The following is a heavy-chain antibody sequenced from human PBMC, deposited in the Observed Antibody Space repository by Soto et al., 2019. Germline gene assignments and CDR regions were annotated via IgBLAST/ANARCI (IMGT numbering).Heavy chain of an antibody. Sequence: GWSLRLSCAASGFTFSSYGMHWVRQAPGKGLEWVAVISYDGSNKYYADSVKGRFTISRDNSKNTLYLQMNSLRAEDTAVYYCAKVGNGSGSYAHYYYGMDVWGQGTTVTVSS. V-gene: IGHV3-30*18. CDR3: AKVGNGSGSYAHYYYGMDV. D-gene: IGHD3-10*01. CDR1: GFTFSSYG. J-gene: IGHJ6*02. CDR2: ISYDGSNK.